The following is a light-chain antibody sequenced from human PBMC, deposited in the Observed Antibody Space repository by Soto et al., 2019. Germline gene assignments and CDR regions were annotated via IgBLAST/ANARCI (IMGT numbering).Light chain of an antibody. CDR3: QQYNSWPPIT. V-gene: IGKV3-15*01. CDR1: ESVSRN. CDR2: DAS. J-gene: IGKJ5*01. Sequence: VMTPSPGPPSWSPGERAPLFCRASESVSRNLAWYQQKPGQAPRLLIYDASTRATGIPDRFSGGGSGTEFTLTISSLQSEDFVVYYCQQYNSWPPITFGQGTRLEIK.